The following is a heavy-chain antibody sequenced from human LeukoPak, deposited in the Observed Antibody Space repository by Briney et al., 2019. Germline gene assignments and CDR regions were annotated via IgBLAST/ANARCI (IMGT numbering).Heavy chain of an antibody. CDR1: GGSISSSSYY. J-gene: IGHJ3*02. CDR3: ARALAAYRPYSSSWSDAFDI. Sequence: PSETLSLTCTVSGGSISSSSYYWGWIRQPPGKGLEWIGSIYYSGSTYYNPSLKSRVTISVDTSKNQSSLKLSSVTAADTAVYYCARALAAYRPYSSSWSDAFDIWGQGTMVTVSS. V-gene: IGHV4-39*07. CDR2: IYYSGST. D-gene: IGHD6-13*01.